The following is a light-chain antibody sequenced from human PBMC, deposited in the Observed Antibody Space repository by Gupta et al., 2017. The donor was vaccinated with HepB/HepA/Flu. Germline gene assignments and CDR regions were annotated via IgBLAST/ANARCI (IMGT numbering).Light chain of an antibody. CDR1: ESVSSSY. Sequence: EIVLTQSTGTLSLSPGERATLSCRASESVSSSYLAWYQQKPGQAPRLLIYGASSRATGIPDSFSGSGSGTDFTLTISRLEPEDFAVYYCQQYGSSPWTFGQGTQVEIK. J-gene: IGKJ1*01. V-gene: IGKV3-20*01. CDR3: QQYGSSPWT. CDR2: GAS.